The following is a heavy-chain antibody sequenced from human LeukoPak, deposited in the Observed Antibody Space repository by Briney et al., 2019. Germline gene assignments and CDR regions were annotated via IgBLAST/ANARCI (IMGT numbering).Heavy chain of an antibody. CDR1: GYTFTGYY. V-gene: IGHV1-2*04. D-gene: IGHD6-13*01. CDR3: ARAGSSSWYSWYYYYGMDV. CDR2: INPNSGGT. J-gene: IGHJ6*02. Sequence: ASVNVSCKASGYTFTGYYMHWVRQAPGQGLEWMGWINPNSGGTNYAQKFQGWVTMTRDTSISTAYMELSRLRSDDTAVYYCARAGSSSWYSWYYYYGMDVWGQGTTVTVSS.